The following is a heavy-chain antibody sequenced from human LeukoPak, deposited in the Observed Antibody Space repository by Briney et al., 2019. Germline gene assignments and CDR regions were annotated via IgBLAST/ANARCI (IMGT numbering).Heavy chain of an antibody. J-gene: IGHJ4*02. V-gene: IGHV3-23*01. CDR3: AKEEVPNDY. CDR2: ISISGETT. Sequence: TGGSLRLSCEVSGFTFSRSAMSWVRQAPGKGLEWVSGISISGETTYYADSVRGRFTISRDNSKNTVYLQMFSLRVEDTAVYYCAKEEVPNDYWGQGILVTVSS. CDR1: GFTFSRSA.